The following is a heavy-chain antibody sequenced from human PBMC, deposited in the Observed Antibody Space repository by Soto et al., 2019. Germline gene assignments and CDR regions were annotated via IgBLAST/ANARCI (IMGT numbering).Heavy chain of an antibody. CDR1: GGSISSSSYY. J-gene: IGHJ6*02. V-gene: IGHV4-39*02. CDR2: IYYSGST. Sequence: PSETLSLTCTVSGGSISSSSYYWGWIRQPPGKGLEWIGSIYYSGSTYYNPSLKSRVTISVDTSKNQFSLKLSSVTAADTAVYYCARDSSSWTNYGMDVWGQGTTVTVSS. CDR3: ARDSSSWTNYGMDV. D-gene: IGHD6-13*01.